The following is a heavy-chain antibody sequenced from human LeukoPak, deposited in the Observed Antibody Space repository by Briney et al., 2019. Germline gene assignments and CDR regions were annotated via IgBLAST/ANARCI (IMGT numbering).Heavy chain of an antibody. Sequence: GESLKISCKGSGYSFTSYWIGWVRQMPGKGLEWMGIIYPGDSDTRYSPSFQGQVTISADKSIRTAYLQWSSLKASDTAMYYCARHPSWDYYDSSGYYPYYFDYWGQGTLVTVSS. CDR3: ARHPSWDYYDSSGYYPYYFDY. D-gene: IGHD3-22*01. CDR2: IYPGDSDT. J-gene: IGHJ4*02. CDR1: GYSFTSYW. V-gene: IGHV5-51*01.